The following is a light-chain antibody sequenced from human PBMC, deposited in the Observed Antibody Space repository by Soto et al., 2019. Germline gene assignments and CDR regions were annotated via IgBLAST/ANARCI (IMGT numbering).Light chain of an antibody. V-gene: IGKV4-1*01. CDR3: QQYYSTPQNT. Sequence: DIVLTQSPDSLAVSLGERATINCKSSQSVLYSSNNKNYLAWYQQKPGQPPKLLIYWASTRESGVPDRFSGSGSGTDVSLTISSLQAEDVAVYHCQQYYSTPQNTFGQGTKLEIK. J-gene: IGKJ2*01. CDR2: WAS. CDR1: QSVLYSSNNKNY.